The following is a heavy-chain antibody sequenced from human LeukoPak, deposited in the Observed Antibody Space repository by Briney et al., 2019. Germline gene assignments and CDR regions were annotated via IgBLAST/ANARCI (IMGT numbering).Heavy chain of an antibody. CDR3: ARADSSGGYYFDY. D-gene: IGHD3-22*01. CDR2: IYTSGST. J-gene: IGHJ4*02. CDR1: GGSISSGSYY. V-gene: IGHV4-61*02. Sequence: SETLSLTCTVSGGSISSGSYYWSWIRQPAGKGLEWIGRIYTSGSTNYNPSLKSRVTISVDTSKNQFSLKLSSVTAADTAVYYCARADSSGGYYFDYWGQGTLVTVSS.